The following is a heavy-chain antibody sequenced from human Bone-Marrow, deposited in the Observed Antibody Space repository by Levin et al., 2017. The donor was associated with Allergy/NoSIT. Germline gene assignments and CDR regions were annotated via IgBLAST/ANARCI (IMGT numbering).Heavy chain of an antibody. J-gene: IGHJ4*02. V-gene: IGHV3-7*01. CDR3: ASSLGL. Sequence: PGGSLRLSCAGSGFTFSSYWMYWVRQAPGKGLEWVANIKPDGSAKYYVDSVKGRFTIFRDNAKTSLSLQMNSLRVEDTAVYYCASSLGLWGQGTLVTVSS. CDR1: GFTFSSYW. CDR2: IKPDGSAK.